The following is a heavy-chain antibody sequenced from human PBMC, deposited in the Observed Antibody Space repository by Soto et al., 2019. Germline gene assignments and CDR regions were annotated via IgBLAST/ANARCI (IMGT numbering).Heavy chain of an antibody. V-gene: IGHV4-39*01. CDR2: IYYSGST. J-gene: IGHJ4*02. CDR3: ARAVEGLELLY. Sequence: SETLSLTCTVSGGSISSSSYYWGWIRQPPGKGLEWIGSIYYSGSTYYNPSLKSRVTISVDTSKNQFSLKLSSVTAADTAVYYCARAVEGLELLYWGQGTLVTVSA. D-gene: IGHD1-7*01. CDR1: GGSISSSSYY.